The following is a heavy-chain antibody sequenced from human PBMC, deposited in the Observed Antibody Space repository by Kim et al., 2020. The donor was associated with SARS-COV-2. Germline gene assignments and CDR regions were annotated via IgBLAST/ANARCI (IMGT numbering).Heavy chain of an antibody. V-gene: IGHV3-9*01. CDR1: GFTFDDYA. Sequence: GGSLRLSCAASGFTFDDYAMHWVRQPPGKGLEWVSGISWNSGSIEYSDSVRGRFTISRDNAKNSLFLQMNSLRVEDTALYYCVKERAICTSSICLDAFDIWGQGTVVTVSS. CDR2: ISWNSGSI. J-gene: IGHJ3*02. CDR3: VKERAICTSSICLDAFDI. D-gene: IGHD2-2*01.